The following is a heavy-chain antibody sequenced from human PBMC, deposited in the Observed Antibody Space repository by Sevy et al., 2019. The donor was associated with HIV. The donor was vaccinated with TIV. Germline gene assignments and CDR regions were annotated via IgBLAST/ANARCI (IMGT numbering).Heavy chain of an antibody. CDR3: ARGRYCSSTSCYGGWFDP. J-gene: IGHJ5*02. CDR2: MNPNSGNT. D-gene: IGHD2-2*01. V-gene: IGHV1-8*01. Sequence: ASVKVSCKASGYTFTSYDINWVRQATGQGLEWMGWMNPNSGNTGYAQTFQGRVTMTRNTSISTAYMELSSLRSEDTAVYYCARGRYCSSTSCYGGWFDPWGQGTLVTVSS. CDR1: GYTFTSYD.